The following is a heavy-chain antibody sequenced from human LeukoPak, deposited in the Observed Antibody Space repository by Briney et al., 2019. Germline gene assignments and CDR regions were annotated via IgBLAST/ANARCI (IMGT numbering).Heavy chain of an antibody. J-gene: IGHJ6*03. V-gene: IGHV3-20*04. CDR3: ARGQYYDILTGPYGAGGYYMDV. CDR2: INWNGGST. CDR1: GFTFDDYG. D-gene: IGHD3-9*01. Sequence: GGSLRLSCAASGFTFDDYGMSWVRQAPGKGLEWVSGINWNGGSTGYADSVKGRFTISRDNAKNSLYLQMNSLRAEDTALYYCARGQYYDILTGPYGAGGYYMDVWGKGTTVTVSS.